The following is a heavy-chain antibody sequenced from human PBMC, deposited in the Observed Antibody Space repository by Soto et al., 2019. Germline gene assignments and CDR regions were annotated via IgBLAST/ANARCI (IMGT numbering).Heavy chain of an antibody. D-gene: IGHD5-12*01. CDR1: RYIFSNYG. CDR2: ISACNGKT. CDR3: ATPIVAFY. V-gene: IGHV1-18*04. Sequence: ASVKVSCKASRYIFSNYGISWVRQAPGQGLEWMGWISACNGKTNYAQKLQGRVIITRDTSAGTAYMELRSLRSEDTAVYYCATPIVAFYWGQGTLVTVSS. J-gene: IGHJ4*02.